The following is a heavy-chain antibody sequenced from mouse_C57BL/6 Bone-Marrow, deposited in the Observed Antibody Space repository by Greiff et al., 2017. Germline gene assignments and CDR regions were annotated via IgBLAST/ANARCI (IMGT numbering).Heavy chain of an antibody. J-gene: IGHJ4*01. V-gene: IGHV5-9-1*02. CDR3: TRRGYCRGDY. Sequence: EVKLVESGEGLVKPGGSLKLSCAASGFTFSSYALSWVRQTPEKRLEWVAYISSGGDFIYYAHTVKGRFTISSDNARNPLYLQMSSLKSEDTAMYYCTRRGYCRGDYWGQGTSVTVSS. CDR1: GFTFSSYA. D-gene: IGHD2-3*01. CDR2: ISSGGDFI.